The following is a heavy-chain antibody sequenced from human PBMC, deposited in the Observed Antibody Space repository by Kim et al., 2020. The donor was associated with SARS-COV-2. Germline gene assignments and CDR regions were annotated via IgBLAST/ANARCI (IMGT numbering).Heavy chain of an antibody. V-gene: IGHV4-31*03. CDR3: ARGACSSTSCSPEYFQH. CDR2: IYYSGST. J-gene: IGHJ1*01. CDR1: GGSISSGGYY. Sequence: SETLSLTCTVSGGSISSGGYYWSWIRQHPGKGLEWIGYIYYSGSTYYNPSLKSRVTISVDTSKNQFSLKLSSVTAADTAVYYCARGACSSTSCSPEYFQHWGQGTLVTVSS. D-gene: IGHD2-2*01.